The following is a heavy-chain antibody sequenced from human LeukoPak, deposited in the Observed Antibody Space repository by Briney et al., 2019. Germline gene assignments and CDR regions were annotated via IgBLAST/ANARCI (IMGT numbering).Heavy chain of an antibody. CDR2: IYYSGST. J-gene: IGHJ6*03. CDR1: GASISNSTYY. D-gene: IGHD2-15*01. V-gene: IGHV4-39*07. CDR3: ARVGCSGGSCYRLRYYMDV. Sequence: PSETLSLTCNVSGASISNSTYYWGWIRQPPGKGLEWIGSIYYSGSTYCKPSLKSRLTISVDTSKNQFSLNLSSVTAADTAVYYCARVGCSGGSCYRLRYYMDVWGKGTTVTVSS.